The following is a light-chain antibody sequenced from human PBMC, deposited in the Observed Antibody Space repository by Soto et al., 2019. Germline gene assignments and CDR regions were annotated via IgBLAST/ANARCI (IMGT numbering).Light chain of an antibody. CDR2: GAS. CDR1: QTVSSNY. CDR3: MQAVYTRT. J-gene: IGKJ1*01. Sequence: IVVTQSARTLSLSPGGGDTLSCWASQTVSSNYLAWYQQRPGQAPRLIIYGASSRATGIPDRFSGSGSGTDFTLRISRVEAEDVGVYYCMQAVYTRTFGPGTKVDIK. V-gene: IGKV3-20*01.